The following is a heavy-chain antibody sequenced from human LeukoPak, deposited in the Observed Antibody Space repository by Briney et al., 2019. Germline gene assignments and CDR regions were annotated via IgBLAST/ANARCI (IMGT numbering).Heavy chain of an antibody. CDR3: ARGLGIGAAGTSWFDA. J-gene: IGHJ5*02. CDR2: ISPYNGKT. V-gene: IGHV1-18*01. Sequence: ASVKVSCKASGYTFNTCGISWVRQARGQGVEWMGWISPYNGKTKYAQKVQGRVTMTTNTSTSTVYMELRSLRSDDTAVYYCARGLGIGAAGTSWFDAWGQGTLVTVSS. D-gene: IGHD6-13*01. CDR1: GYTFNTCG.